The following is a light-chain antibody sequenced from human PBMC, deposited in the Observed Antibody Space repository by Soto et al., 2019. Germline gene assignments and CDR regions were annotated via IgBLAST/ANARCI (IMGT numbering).Light chain of an antibody. CDR3: QQRSNWPRSIT. Sequence: EIVLTQSPATLSLSPGERATLSCRASQSVSSYLAWYQQKAGQTPRLLIYDASNRATGIPARFSGSGSGTDFNLTISRLETEDFAVYYCQQRSNWPRSITFGQGTRLEIK. J-gene: IGKJ5*01. CDR2: DAS. V-gene: IGKV3-11*01. CDR1: QSVSSY.